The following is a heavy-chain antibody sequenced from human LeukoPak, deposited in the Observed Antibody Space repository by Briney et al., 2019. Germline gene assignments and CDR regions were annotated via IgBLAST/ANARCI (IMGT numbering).Heavy chain of an antibody. V-gene: IGHV3-23*01. CDR1: GFTFSSYA. CDR3: AKDRGGTMVRGATDY. CDR2: ISGSGGST. D-gene: IGHD3-10*01. J-gene: IGHJ4*02. Sequence: PGGSLRLSCAASGFTFSSYAMSWVRQAPGKGLERVSAISGSGGSTYYADSVKGRFTISRDNSKNTLYLQMNSLRAEDTAVYYCAKDRGGTMVRGATDYWGQGTLVTVSS.